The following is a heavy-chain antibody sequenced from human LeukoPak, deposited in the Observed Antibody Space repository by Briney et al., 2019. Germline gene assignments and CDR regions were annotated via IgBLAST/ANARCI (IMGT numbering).Heavy chain of an antibody. V-gene: IGHV1-69*05. CDR2: IIPIFGTA. D-gene: IGHD2-2*01. J-gene: IGHJ4*02. CDR3: ARESVVVPAARDYYSDY. CDR1: GGTFSSYA. Sequence: ASVKVSCKASGGTFSSYAISWVRQAPGQGLEWMGGIIPIFGTANYAQKFQGRVTITTDESTSTAYMELSSLRSEDTAVYYCARESVVVPAARDYYSDYWGQGTLVTVSS.